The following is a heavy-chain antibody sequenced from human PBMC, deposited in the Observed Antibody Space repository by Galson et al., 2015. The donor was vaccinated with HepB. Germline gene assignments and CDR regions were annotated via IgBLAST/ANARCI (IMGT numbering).Heavy chain of an antibody. D-gene: IGHD3-3*01. CDR3: AKATNYDFWSGHYN. V-gene: IGHV3-23*01. J-gene: IGHJ4*02. CDR2: ISGSGDTT. Sequence: SLRLSCAASGFTFSAYAMSWVRQAPGKGLEWVSGISGSGDTTYYADSVKGRFTISRDNSKNTLYLQMNRLRADDTAVYYCAKATNYDFWSGHYNWGQGTLVSVSS. CDR1: GFTFSAYA.